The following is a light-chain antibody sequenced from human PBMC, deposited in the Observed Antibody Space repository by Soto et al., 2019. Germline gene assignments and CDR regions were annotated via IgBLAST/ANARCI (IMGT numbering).Light chain of an antibody. CDR2: DVS. J-gene: IGLJ2*01. CDR3: SSHTSSSTLVV. V-gene: IGLV2-14*01. CDR1: SSDVGGYNY. Sequence: QSALTQPASVSGSPGQSITISCTGTSSDVGGYNYVSWYQQHPGKAPKLMIYDVSNRPSGVSNRFSGSQSGNTASLTISGLPPQHDADYYCSSHTSSSTLVVFGGGTKLTVL.